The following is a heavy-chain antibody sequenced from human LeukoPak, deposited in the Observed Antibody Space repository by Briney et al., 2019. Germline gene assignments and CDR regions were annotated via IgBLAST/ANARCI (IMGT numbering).Heavy chain of an antibody. CDR2: IYYSGST. Sequence: SETLSLTCTVSGGSISSGGYYWSWIRQHPGKGLEWIGYIYYSGSTYCNPSLKSRVTISVDTSKNQFSLKLSSVTAADTAVYYCARDYYDSSGYSTTDYWGQRTLVTVSS. V-gene: IGHV4-31*03. D-gene: IGHD3-22*01. J-gene: IGHJ4*02. CDR3: ARDYYDSSGYSTTDY. CDR1: GGSISSGGYY.